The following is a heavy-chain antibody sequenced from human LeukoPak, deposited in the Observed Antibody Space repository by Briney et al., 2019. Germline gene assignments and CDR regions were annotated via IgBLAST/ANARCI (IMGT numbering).Heavy chain of an antibody. J-gene: IGHJ3*02. CDR2: ISNDGSNK. CDR3: AKGRGAFDI. CDR1: GLTFSRYG. Sequence: GRSLRLSCAASGLTFSRYGMHWVRQAPGKGLEWVAVISNDGSNKYYADSVKGRFTISRDNSKNTLYLQMNSLRAEDTAVYYCAKGRGAFDIWGQGTMVTVSS. V-gene: IGHV3-30*18. D-gene: IGHD3-10*01.